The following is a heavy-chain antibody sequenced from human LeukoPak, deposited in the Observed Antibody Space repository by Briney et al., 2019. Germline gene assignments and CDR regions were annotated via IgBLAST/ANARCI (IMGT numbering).Heavy chain of an antibody. D-gene: IGHD3-16*02. J-gene: IGHJ6*03. CDR3: ARGRYDYVWGSYRPYYYYYYMDV. V-gene: IGHV4-4*07. CDR2: IYTSWST. Sequence: SETLSLTCTVSGGSISSYYWSWIRQPAGKVLEWVGRIYTSWSTNYNPSLNSRVTMSVYTSKNQFSLKVSSVTAADTAVYYCARGRYDYVWGSYRPYYYYYYMDVWGKGTTVTISS. CDR1: GGSISSYY.